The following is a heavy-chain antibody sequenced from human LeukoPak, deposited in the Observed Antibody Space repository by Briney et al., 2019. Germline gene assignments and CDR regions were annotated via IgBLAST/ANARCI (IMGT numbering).Heavy chain of an antibody. J-gene: IGHJ4*02. CDR1: GYSFTSYW. V-gene: IGHV5-51*01. D-gene: IGHD1-1*01. CDR3: ARHEDGRYNPYYFDY. Sequence: GESLKISCKGSGYSFTSYWIGWVRQMPGKGLEWMGIIYPGDSDTRYSPSFQGQVTISADKSISTAYLQWSSLKASDTAMYYCARHEDGRYNPYYFDYWGQGTLVTVSS. CDR2: IYPGDSDT.